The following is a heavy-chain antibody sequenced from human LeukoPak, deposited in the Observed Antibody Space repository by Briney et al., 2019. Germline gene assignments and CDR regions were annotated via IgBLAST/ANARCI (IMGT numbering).Heavy chain of an antibody. Sequence: GGSLRLSCTASGFLFGDYVMSWFRQAPGRGLEWVANIKQDGSEKYYVDSVKGRFTISRDNAKNSLYLQMNSLRAEDTAVYYCARDSYDFWSGYPEDYWGQGTLVTVSS. J-gene: IGHJ4*02. D-gene: IGHD3-3*01. V-gene: IGHV3-7*01. CDR1: GFLFGDYV. CDR3: ARDSYDFWSGYPEDY. CDR2: IKQDGSEK.